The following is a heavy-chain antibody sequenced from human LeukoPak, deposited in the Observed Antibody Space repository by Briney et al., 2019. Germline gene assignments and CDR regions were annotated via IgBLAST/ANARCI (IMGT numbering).Heavy chain of an antibody. CDR1: GFTFSSYS. Sequence: PGGSLRLSCAASGFTFSSYSMNWVRQAPGKGLEWVSSISSSSSSYIYYADSVKGRFTISRDNAKNSLYLQMNSLRAEDTAVYYCARDTHYGSGSYYNMGALGFDYWGQGTLVTVSS. CDR3: ARDTHYGSGSYYNMGALGFDY. J-gene: IGHJ4*02. CDR2: ISSSSSSYI. V-gene: IGHV3-21*01. D-gene: IGHD3-10*01.